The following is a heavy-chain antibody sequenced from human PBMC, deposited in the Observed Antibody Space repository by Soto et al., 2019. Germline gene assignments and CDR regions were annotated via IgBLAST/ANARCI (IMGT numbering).Heavy chain of an antibody. CDR3: ARDRKTGWVDYYGMDV. J-gene: IGHJ6*02. CDR2: IWYDGSNK. V-gene: IGHV3-33*01. D-gene: IGHD6-19*01. CDR1: GFTFSSYG. Sequence: GGSLRLSCAASGFTFSSYGMHWVRQAPGKGLEWVAVIWYDGSNKYYADSVKGRFTISRDNSKNTLYLQMNSLRAEDTAVYYCARDRKTGWVDYYGMDVWGQGTTVTVSS.